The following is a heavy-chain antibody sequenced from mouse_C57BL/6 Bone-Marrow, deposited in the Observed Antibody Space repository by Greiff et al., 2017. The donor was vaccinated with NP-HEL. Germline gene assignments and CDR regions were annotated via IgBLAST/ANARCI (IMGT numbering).Heavy chain of an antibody. D-gene: IGHD2-4*01. J-gene: IGHJ4*01. V-gene: IGHV5-4*03. CDR1: GFTFSSYA. Sequence: EVKVVESGGGLVKPGGSLKLSCAASGFTFSSYAMSWVRQTPEKRLEWVATISDGGSYTYYPDNVKGRFTISRDNAKNNLYLQMSHLKSEDTAMYYCARGGSTMITRYAMDYWGQGTSVTVSS. CDR3: ARGGSTMITRYAMDY. CDR2: ISDGGSYT.